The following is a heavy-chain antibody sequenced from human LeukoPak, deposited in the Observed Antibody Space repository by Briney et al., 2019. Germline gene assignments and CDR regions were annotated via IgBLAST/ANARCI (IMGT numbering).Heavy chain of an antibody. CDR3: ARSPHCSSSACYVGDQYLYHMDV. Sequence: PSETLSLTCTVSGGSISSYYWSWIRQPPGKGLEWIGYIYYSGSTNYNPSLKSRVTISVDLSKNQFSLKLSSVTAADTGVYYCARSPHCSSSACYVGDQYLYHMDVWGAGTTVTVSS. V-gene: IGHV4-59*01. CDR1: GGSISSYY. CDR2: IYYSGST. J-gene: IGHJ6*03. D-gene: IGHD2-2*01.